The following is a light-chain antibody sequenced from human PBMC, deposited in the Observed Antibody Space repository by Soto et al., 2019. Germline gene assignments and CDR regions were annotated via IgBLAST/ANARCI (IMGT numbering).Light chain of an antibody. Sequence: QSALSQPASVSGSPGQSITISCTGTSSDVDNYNYVSWYQHHPGKAPKLMIYEVSNRPSGVSNRFSGSKSGNTASLTISGLQGEDEADYYFSSYTRSDTRVFGGGTKLNVL. CDR3: SSYTRSDTRV. CDR2: EVS. CDR1: SSDVDNYNY. J-gene: IGLJ2*01. V-gene: IGLV2-14*01.